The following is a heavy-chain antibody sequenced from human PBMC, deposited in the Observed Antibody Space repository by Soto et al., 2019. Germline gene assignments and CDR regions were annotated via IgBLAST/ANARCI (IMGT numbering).Heavy chain of an antibody. CDR1: GGSISSYY. D-gene: IGHD2-15*01. Sequence: SETLSLTCTVSGGSISSYYWSWIRQPPGKGLEWIGYIYYSGSTNYNPSLKSRVTISVDTSKNQFSLKLSSVTAADTAVYYCARGYCSGGSCYSLWFDPWGQGTLVTSPQ. V-gene: IGHV4-59*08. CDR2: IYYSGST. CDR3: ARGYCSGGSCYSLWFDP. J-gene: IGHJ5*02.